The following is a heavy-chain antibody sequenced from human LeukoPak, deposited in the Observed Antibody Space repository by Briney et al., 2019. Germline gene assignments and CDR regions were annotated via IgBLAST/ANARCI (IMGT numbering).Heavy chain of an antibody. CDR3: ARDDVVVVPAMLFDY. J-gene: IGHJ4*02. Sequence: GGSLRLSCAASGFTFSSYSMNWVRQAPGKGLEWVSYISSSSSTIYYADSVKGRFTISRDNAKNSLYLQMNSLRAEDTAVCYCARDDVVVVPAMLFDYWGQGTLVTVSS. V-gene: IGHV3-48*01. CDR2: ISSSSSTI. D-gene: IGHD2-2*01. CDR1: GFTFSSYS.